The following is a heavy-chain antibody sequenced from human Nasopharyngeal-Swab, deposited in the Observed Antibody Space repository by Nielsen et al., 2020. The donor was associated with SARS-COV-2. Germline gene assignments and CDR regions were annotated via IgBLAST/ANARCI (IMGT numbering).Heavy chain of an antibody. CDR2: INPNSGGT. J-gene: IGHJ3*02. Sequence: ASVTVSCKASRYTFTGYYMHWLRQAPGQGLEWMGWINPNSGGTNYAQKFQGRVTMTRDTSISTAYMELSRLRSDDTAVYYCARDQTISSNAFDIWGQGTMVTVSS. V-gene: IGHV1-2*02. D-gene: IGHD2-2*01. CDR3: ARDQTISSNAFDI. CDR1: RYTFTGYY.